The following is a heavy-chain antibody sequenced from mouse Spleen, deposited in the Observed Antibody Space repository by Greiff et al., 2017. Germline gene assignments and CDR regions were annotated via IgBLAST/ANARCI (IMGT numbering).Heavy chain of an antibody. D-gene: IGHD3-2*02. V-gene: IGHV5-4*01. Sequence: EVKLMESGGGLVKPGGSLKLSCAASGFTFSSYAMSWVRQTPEKRLEWVATISDGGSYTYYPDNVKGRFTISRDNAKNNLYLQMSHLKSEDTAMYYCARDSSGSSYFDYWGQGTTLTVSS. CDR1: GFTFSSYA. J-gene: IGHJ2*01. CDR3: ARDSSGSSYFDY. CDR2: ISDGGSYT.